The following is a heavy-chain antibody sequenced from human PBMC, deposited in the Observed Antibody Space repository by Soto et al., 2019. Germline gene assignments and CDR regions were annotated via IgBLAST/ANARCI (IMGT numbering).Heavy chain of an antibody. CDR1: GGSISSYY. CDR3: ARGDSNSHSADWFDP. V-gene: IGHV4-59*12. Sequence: SETLSLTCTVSGGSISSYYWSWIRQPPGKGLEWIGCINYSGSTNSNPSLKSRVTISVDTSQNQFSLKMNSVTAADTAVYFCARGDSNSHSADWFDPWGHGTLVTVSS. D-gene: IGHD4-4*01. CDR2: INYSGST. J-gene: IGHJ5*02.